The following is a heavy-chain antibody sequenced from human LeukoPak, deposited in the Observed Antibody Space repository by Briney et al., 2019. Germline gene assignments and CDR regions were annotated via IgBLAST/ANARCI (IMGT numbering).Heavy chain of an antibody. V-gene: IGHV3-23*01. CDR3: AKMHGDYVHFDY. CDR2: ISGSGGST. J-gene: IGHJ4*02. Sequence: GGSLRLSCAASGFTFSSYAMSWVRQAPGKGLECVSAISGSGGSTYYADSVKGRFTISRDNSKNTLYLQMNSLRAEDSAVYYCAKMHGDYVHFDYWGQGTLVTVSS. CDR1: GFTFSSYA. D-gene: IGHD4-17*01.